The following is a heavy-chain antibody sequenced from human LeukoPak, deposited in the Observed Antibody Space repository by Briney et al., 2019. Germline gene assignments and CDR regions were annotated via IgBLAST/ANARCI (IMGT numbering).Heavy chain of an antibody. Sequence: PSETLSLTCTVSGGSISSSSYYWGWIRQPPGKGLEWIGSIYYSGSTYHNPSLKSRVTISVDTSKNQFSLKLSSVTAADTAVYYCARPAMVRGEDYWGQGTLVTVSS. V-gene: IGHV4-39*01. J-gene: IGHJ4*02. D-gene: IGHD3-10*01. CDR3: ARPAMVRGEDY. CDR2: IYYSGST. CDR1: GGSISSSSYY.